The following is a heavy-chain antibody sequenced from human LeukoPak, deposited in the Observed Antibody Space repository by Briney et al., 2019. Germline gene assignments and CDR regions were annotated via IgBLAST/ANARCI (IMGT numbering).Heavy chain of an antibody. Sequence: GGSLRLSCAASGFTFDDYAMHWVRQAPGKGLERVSLISGDGGSTYYADSVKGRFTISRDNSKNSLYLQMNSLRTEDTALYYCAKDNYDILTGPFDYWGQGTLVTVSS. CDR2: ISGDGGST. CDR1: GFTFDDYA. D-gene: IGHD3-9*01. CDR3: AKDNYDILTGPFDY. V-gene: IGHV3-43*02. J-gene: IGHJ4*02.